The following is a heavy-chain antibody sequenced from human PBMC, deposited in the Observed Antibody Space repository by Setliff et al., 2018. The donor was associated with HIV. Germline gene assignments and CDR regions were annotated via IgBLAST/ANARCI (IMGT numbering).Heavy chain of an antibody. J-gene: IGHJ6*02. CDR3: ARVETTVRGATYAMDV. CDR1: GGSIGSHY. Sequence: SETLSLTCTVSGGSIGSHYWSWIRQAPGKGLEWIGTMYFSGNARPSPSLKRRVTLSTDTSKNQLYLNLTSVTAADTAVCYCARVETTVRGATYAMDVWGQGTTVTVSS. CDR2: MYFSGNA. D-gene: IGHD3-10*01. V-gene: IGHV4-59*11.